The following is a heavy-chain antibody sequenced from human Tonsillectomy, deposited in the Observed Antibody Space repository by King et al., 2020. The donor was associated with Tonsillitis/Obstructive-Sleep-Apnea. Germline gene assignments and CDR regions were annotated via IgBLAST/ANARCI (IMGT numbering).Heavy chain of an antibody. Sequence: QLVQSGAEVKKPGSSVKVSCKASGGTFSSYAISWARQAPGQGLEWMGGIIPIFGTANYAQKFQGRVTITADESASTAYMELSSLRSEDTAVYYCAREDRDTPMVPFDYWGQGTLVTVSS. V-gene: IGHV1-69*01. J-gene: IGHJ4*02. CDR1: GGTFSSYA. CDR2: IIPIFGTA. CDR3: AREDRDTPMVPFDY. D-gene: IGHD5-18*01.